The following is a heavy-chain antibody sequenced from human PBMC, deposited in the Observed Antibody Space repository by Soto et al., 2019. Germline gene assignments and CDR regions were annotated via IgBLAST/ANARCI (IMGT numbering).Heavy chain of an antibody. D-gene: IGHD1-20*01. CDR3: ARRITSSFDY. Sequence: EVQLLESGGGLVQPGGSLRLSCVASGFTFSIYNMNWVRQAPGKGLEWVSVITGSGDDTNYADSVKGRFTISRDNSKNTLYLQMTSLRAEDTAVYFCARRITSSFDYWGQGTLVTVSS. CDR2: ITGSGDDT. CDR1: GFTFSIYN. J-gene: IGHJ4*02. V-gene: IGHV3-23*01.